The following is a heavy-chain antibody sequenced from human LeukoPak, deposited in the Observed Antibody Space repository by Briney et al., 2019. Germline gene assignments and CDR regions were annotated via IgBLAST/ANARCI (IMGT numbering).Heavy chain of an antibody. CDR3: ATGFQYAFDI. CDR1: RFTFSGYW. CDR2: IRQDGSEK. V-gene: IGHV3-7*01. J-gene: IGHJ3*02. Sequence: GGSLRLSCAASRFTFSGYWMTWVRQAPGKGLEWVANIRQDGSEKHYVDSVKGRFTVSRDNAKSSLYLQMNSLRAEDTAEYYCATGFQYAFDIWGQGTMVTVSS. D-gene: IGHD3-10*01.